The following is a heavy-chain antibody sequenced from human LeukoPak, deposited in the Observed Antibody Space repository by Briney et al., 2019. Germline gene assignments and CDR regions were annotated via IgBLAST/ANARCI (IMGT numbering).Heavy chain of an antibody. D-gene: IGHD3-10*01. Sequence: GALVKASGKPLGSTFTGTILTWFDKALGKGLEGMGWINPNSGGTNYAQKFQGWVTMTRDTSISTAYMELSRQRSDDTAVYYCARGDGESLHFDYWGQGTLVTVSS. V-gene: IGHV1-2*04. J-gene: IGHJ4*02. CDR1: GSTFTGT. CDR2: INPNSGGT. CDR3: ARGDGESLHFDY.